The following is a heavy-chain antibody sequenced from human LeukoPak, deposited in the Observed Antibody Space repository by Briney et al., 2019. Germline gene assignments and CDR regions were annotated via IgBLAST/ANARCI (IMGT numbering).Heavy chain of an antibody. CDR2: INHSGST. CDR1: GGSFSGYY. V-gene: IGHV4-34*01. D-gene: IGHD3-22*01. J-gene: IGHJ3*02. CDR3: ARDEYYYDSSGYPHAFDI. Sequence: SETLSLTCAVYGGSFSGYYWSWIRQPPGKGLEWIGEINHSGSTNYNPSLKSRVTMSVDTSKNQFSLKLSSVTAADTAVYYCARDEYYYDSSGYPHAFDIWGQGTMVTVSS.